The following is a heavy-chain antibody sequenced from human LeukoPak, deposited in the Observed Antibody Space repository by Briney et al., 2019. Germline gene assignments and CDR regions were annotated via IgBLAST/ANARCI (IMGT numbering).Heavy chain of an antibody. CDR1: GYSISSGYY. CDR3: ARDCDILTGYGRWFDP. V-gene: IGHV4-38-2*02. D-gene: IGHD3-9*01. J-gene: IGHJ5*02. Sequence: PSETLSLTCAVSGYSISSGYYWGWIRQPPGKGLEWIGSIYHSGSTYYNPSLKSRVTISVDTSKNQFSLKLSSVTAADTAVYYCARDCDILTGYGRWFDPWGQGTLVTVSS. CDR2: IYHSGST.